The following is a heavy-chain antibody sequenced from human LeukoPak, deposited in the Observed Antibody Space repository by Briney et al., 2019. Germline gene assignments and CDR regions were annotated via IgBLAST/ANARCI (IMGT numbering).Heavy chain of an antibody. D-gene: IGHD3-22*01. CDR1: GDSVSSNSAA. V-gene: IGHV6-1*01. CDR3: ARGTWYYDSSGYYEKAYYYYYMDV. CDR2: TYYRSKWYN. J-gene: IGHJ6*03. Sequence: SQTLSLTCAISGDSVSSNSAAWNWIRQSPSRGLEWLGRTYYRSKWYNDYAVSVKSRITINPDTSKNQFSLQLNSVTPEDTAVYYCARGTWYYDSSGYYEKAYYYYYMDVWGKGTTVTVSS.